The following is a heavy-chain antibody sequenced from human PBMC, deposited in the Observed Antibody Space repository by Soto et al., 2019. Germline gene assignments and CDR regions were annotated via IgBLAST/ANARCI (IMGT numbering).Heavy chain of an antibody. V-gene: IGHV4-39*01. D-gene: IGHD3-10*01. CDR3: ARQGETMVVHLYYFDY. CDR2: IYYSGST. CDR1: GGSIRSISYY. Sequence: TFVTLSLTCTVSGGSIRSISYYWGRKSQTPGKGLEWIGSIYYSGSTYYNPSLKSRVTISVDTSKNQFSLKLSSVTAADTAVYYCARQGETMVVHLYYFDYWGQGPLVTAPQ. J-gene: IGHJ4*02.